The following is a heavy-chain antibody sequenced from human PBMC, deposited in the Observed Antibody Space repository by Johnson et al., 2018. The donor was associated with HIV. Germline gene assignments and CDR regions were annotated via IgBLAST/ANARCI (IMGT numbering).Heavy chain of an antibody. CDR2: ISYDGGNK. V-gene: IGHV3-30*04. D-gene: IGHD1-7*01. Sequence: VLLLESGGGVVQPGRSLRLSCAASGFTFSSYAIHWVRQAPGKGLEWVAVISYDGGNKYYADSVKGRFTISRDDSKNTLYLQMNSLKTEDTAVYYCTSQPHNWNYGGGAFDIWGQGTMVTVSS. CDR3: TSQPHNWNYGGGAFDI. J-gene: IGHJ3*02. CDR1: GFTFSSYA.